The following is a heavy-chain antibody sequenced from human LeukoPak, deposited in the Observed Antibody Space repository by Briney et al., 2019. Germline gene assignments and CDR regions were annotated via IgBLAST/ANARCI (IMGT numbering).Heavy chain of an antibody. CDR2: ISYDGSNK. V-gene: IGHV3-30*04. CDR3: ARAVGGDGSGSL. CDR1: GFTFSSYA. Sequence: GGSLRLSCAASGFTFSSYAMHWVRQAPGKGLEWVAVISYDGSNKYYADSVKGRFTISRDNSKNTLYLQMNSLRAEDTAVYYCARAVGGDGSGSLWGPGTLVTVSS. D-gene: IGHD3-10*01. J-gene: IGHJ4*02.